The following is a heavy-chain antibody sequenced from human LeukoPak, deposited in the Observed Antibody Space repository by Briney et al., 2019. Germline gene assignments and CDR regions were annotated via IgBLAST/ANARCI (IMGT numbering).Heavy chain of an antibody. J-gene: IGHJ6*03. CDR1: GGSISNDY. Sequence: SETLSLTCTVSGGSISNDYWSWIREPAGKGLEWIGRIHVGGTTNYHPTFNSRLTISLDKSKNQFSLKLSSVTAADTAVYYCARDDQLGYCSGGTCNPHYFYYMDVWGKGTTVTVSS. V-gene: IGHV4-4*07. CDR3: ARDDQLGYCSGGTCNPHYFYYMDV. D-gene: IGHD2-15*01. CDR2: IHVGGTT.